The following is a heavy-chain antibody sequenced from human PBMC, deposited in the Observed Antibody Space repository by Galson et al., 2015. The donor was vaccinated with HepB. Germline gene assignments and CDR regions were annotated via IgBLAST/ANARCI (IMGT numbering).Heavy chain of an antibody. CDR2: IYPGDSDT. D-gene: IGHD3-9*01. J-gene: IGHJ4*02. CDR1: GYSFTSYW. CDR3: ARLPTNTYYDILTGYSISSYYFDY. V-gene: IGHV5-51*01. Sequence: QSGAEVKKPGESLKISCKGSGYSFTSYWIGWVRQMPGKGLEWMGIIYPGDSDTRYSPSFQGQVTISADKSISTAYLQWSSLKASDTAMYYCARLPTNTYYDILTGYSISSYYFDYWGQGTLVTVSS.